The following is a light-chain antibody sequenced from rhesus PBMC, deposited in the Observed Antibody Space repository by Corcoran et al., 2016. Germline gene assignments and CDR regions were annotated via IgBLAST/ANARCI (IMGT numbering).Light chain of an antibody. J-gene: IGKJ1*01. CDR1: QSLLDSEDGNTS. CDR2: EVS. CDR3: MQALGFPPT. V-gene: IGKV2-104*02. Sequence: DIVMTQTPLSLPVTPGEPASISCRSSQSLLDSEDGNTSLDWYLQKPGQFLQLLIYEVSNRASGVPDRFSGDGSDTDFTLKISRVEAEDVGVYYGMQALGFPPTFGQGTKVEIK.